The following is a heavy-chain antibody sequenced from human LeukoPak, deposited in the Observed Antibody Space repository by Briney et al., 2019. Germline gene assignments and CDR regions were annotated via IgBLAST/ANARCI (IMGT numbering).Heavy chain of an antibody. D-gene: IGHD4-17*01. Sequence: SETLSLTCTVSGGSISSGDYYWSWIRQPPGKGLEWIGYIYYSGSTYYNPSLKSRVTISVDTSKNQFSLKLSSVTAADTAVYYCARSLDGDYGYFQHWGQGTLVTVSS. CDR2: IYYSGST. V-gene: IGHV4-30-4*01. CDR1: GGSISSGDYY. J-gene: IGHJ1*01. CDR3: ARSLDGDYGYFQH.